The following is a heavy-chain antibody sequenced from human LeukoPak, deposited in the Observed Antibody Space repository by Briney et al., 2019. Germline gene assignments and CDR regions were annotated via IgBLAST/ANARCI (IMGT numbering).Heavy chain of an antibody. CDR3: ARGPVTTYIRYFDY. J-gene: IGHJ4*02. V-gene: IGHV1-8*01. Sequence: ASVKVSCKASGYTFTSCDINWVRQATGQGLEWMGWMNPNSGNTGYAQKFQGRVTMTRNTSISTAYMELSSLRSEDTAVYYCARGPVTTYIRYFDYWGQGTLVTVSS. CDR1: GYTFTSCD. D-gene: IGHD4-17*01. CDR2: MNPNSGNT.